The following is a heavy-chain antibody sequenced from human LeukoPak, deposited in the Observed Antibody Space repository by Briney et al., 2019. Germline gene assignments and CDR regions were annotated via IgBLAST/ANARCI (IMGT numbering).Heavy chain of an antibody. CDR2: ISGYNGDR. V-gene: IGHV1-18*01. Sequence: ASVKVSCKTSGYTFTNYAISWVRQAPGQGLEWMGWISGYNGDRNFAQKFEDRVTLTTDTSTSTAYLELTSLRSDDTAVYYCARDSSSWYGYYYGMDVWGQGTTVTVSS. J-gene: IGHJ6*02. CDR3: ARDSSSWYGYYYGMDV. CDR1: GYTFTNYA. D-gene: IGHD6-13*01.